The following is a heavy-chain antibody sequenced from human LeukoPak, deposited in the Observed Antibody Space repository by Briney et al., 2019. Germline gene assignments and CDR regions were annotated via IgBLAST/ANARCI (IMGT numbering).Heavy chain of an antibody. D-gene: IGHD4-17*01. V-gene: IGHV3-30*02. CDR1: GFTFSSYV. CDR3: ANLYMTSGTPELDY. CDR2: IRYDGSNK. J-gene: IGHJ4*02. Sequence: GGSLRLLCAPSGFTFSSYVLHWVRQAPRRELEWVAFIRYDGSNKYYADYVKGRFTISRDNSKNTMYLQMNSLRAEDTAVYYCANLYMTSGTPELDYWGQGTLVTVSS.